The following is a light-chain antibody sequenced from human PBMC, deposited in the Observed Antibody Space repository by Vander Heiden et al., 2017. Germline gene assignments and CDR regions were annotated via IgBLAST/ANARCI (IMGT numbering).Light chain of an antibody. CDR3: QVWDSTTDHHV. Sequence: SYVLTQPPSVSVAPGQTAKITCGGKNIGSKSVHWYQQRPGQAPVLVVYDDSDRPSGIPERFSGSNSGNAATLTISRVEGGDEADYYCQVWDSTTDHHVFATGTKVTVL. V-gene: IGLV3-21*02. J-gene: IGLJ1*01. CDR1: NIGSKS. CDR2: DDS.